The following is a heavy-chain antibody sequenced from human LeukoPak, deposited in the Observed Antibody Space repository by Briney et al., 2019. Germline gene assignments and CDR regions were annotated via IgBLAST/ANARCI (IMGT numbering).Heavy chain of an antibody. CDR2: ISSSGSTI. D-gene: IGHD3-10*01. CDR1: GFTFSDYY. Sequence: PGGSLRLSCAASGFTFSDYYMSWIRQAPGKGLEWVSYISSSGSTIYYADSVKGRFTISRDNAKNSLYLQMNSLRAEDTAVYYCARDRQSPYYGSGSRDAFDIWGQGTMVTVSS. V-gene: IGHV3-11*01. CDR3: ARDRQSPYYGSGSRDAFDI. J-gene: IGHJ3*02.